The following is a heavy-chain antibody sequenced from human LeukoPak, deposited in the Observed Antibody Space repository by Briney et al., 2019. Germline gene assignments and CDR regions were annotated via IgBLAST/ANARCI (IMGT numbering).Heavy chain of an antibody. J-gene: IGHJ5*02. CDR1: GYTFTSYD. Sequence: ASVKVSCKASGYTFTSYDINWVRQATGQGLEWMGWMNPNSGNTGYAQKFQGRVTITRNTSISTAYMELSSRRSEDTAAYYWARVPIRSSSRKGKDNWFDPWGQGTLVTVSS. D-gene: IGHD6-6*01. V-gene: IGHV1-8*03. CDR3: ARVPIRSSSRKGKDNWFDP. CDR2: MNPNSGNT.